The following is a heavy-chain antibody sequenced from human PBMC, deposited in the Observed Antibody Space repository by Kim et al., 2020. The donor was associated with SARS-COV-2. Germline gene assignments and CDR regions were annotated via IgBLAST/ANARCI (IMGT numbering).Heavy chain of an antibody. D-gene: IGHD3-10*01. CDR1: GYTFTSYD. CDR3: ARGSITMVRGVIITPFDY. V-gene: IGHV1-8*01. J-gene: IGHJ4*02. Sequence: ASVKVSCKASGYTFTSYDINWVRQATGQGLEWMGWMNPNSGNTGYAQKFQGRVTMTRNTSISTAYMELSSLRSEDTAVYYCARGSITMVRGVIITPFDYWGQGTLVTVSS. CDR2: MNPNSGNT.